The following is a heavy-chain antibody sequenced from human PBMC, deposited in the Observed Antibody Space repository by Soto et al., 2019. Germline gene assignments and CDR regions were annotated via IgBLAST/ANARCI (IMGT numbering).Heavy chain of an antibody. D-gene: IGHD6-6*01. CDR3: ARISSRYYYYYGMDV. Sequence: TLSLTCTVSGGSISSYYWSWIRQPPGKGLEWIGYIYYSGSTNYNPSLKSRVTISVDTSKNQFSLKLSSVTAADTAVYYCARISSRYYYYYGMDVWGQGTTVTVSS. V-gene: IGHV4-59*01. J-gene: IGHJ6*02. CDR2: IYYSGST. CDR1: GGSISSYY.